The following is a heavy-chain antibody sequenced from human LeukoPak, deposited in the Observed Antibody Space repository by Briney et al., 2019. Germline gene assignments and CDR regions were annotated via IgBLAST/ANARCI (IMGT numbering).Heavy chain of an antibody. V-gene: IGHV3-15*01. CDR2: IKSKADGGTT. CDR3: ATVSSPNYYGMDV. CDR1: GFTFSSAW. Sequence: GGSLRLSCAASGFTFSSAWMSWVRQAPGKGLEWVGRIKSKADGGTTDCAAPVKGRFTISRDDSKNTLYLQMNSLKTEDTAVYYCATVSSPNYYGMDVWGRGTTVTVSS. J-gene: IGHJ6*02. D-gene: IGHD2-2*01.